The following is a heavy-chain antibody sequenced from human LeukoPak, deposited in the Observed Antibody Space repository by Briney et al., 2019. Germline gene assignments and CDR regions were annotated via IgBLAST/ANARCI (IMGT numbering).Heavy chain of an antibody. J-gene: IGHJ4*02. CDR2: INPSGGST. V-gene: IGHV1-46*01. CDR1: GYTFTSYY. CDR3: ARDSSGYDSDY. D-gene: IGHD5-12*01. Sequence: ASVKVSCKASGYTFTSYYKHWVRQAPGQGLEWMGIINPSGGSTSYAQKFQGRVTMTRDTSTSTVYMELSSLRSEDTAVYYCARDSSGYDSDYWGQGTLVTVSS.